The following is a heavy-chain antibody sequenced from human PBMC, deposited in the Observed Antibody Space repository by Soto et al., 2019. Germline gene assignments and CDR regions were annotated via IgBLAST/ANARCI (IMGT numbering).Heavy chain of an antibody. J-gene: IGHJ6*02. CDR1: CGSFSGSH. CDR2: INHSGST. D-gene: IGHD2-15*01. V-gene: IGHV4-34*01. CDR3: ARGRVCSGGSCSLGFYYYGMDV. Sequence: SETLSLTCASYCGSFSGSHGSCIRQPPGTGLEWIGEINHSGSTNYNPSLKSRVTISVDTSKNQFSLKLSSVTAADSAVYYCARGRVCSGGSCSLGFYYYGMDVWGQGTTVT.